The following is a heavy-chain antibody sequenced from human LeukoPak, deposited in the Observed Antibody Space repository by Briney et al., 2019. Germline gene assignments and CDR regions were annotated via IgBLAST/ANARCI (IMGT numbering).Heavy chain of an antibody. J-gene: IGHJ6*02. V-gene: IGHV3-15*07. Sequence: NPGGSLRLSCAASGFTFSNAWMNWVRQAPGKGLEWVGRIKSKTDGGTTDYAAPVKGRFTVSRDDSKNTLYLQMNSLKTEDTAVYYCARGGPRDYYYYYGMDVWGQGTTVTVSS. CDR2: IKSKTDGGTT. CDR3: ARGGPRDYYYYYGMDV. CDR1: GFTFSNAW.